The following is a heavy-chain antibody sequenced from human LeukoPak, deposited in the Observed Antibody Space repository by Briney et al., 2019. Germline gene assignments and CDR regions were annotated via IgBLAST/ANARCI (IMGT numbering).Heavy chain of an antibody. CDR1: GFTYSSYA. CDR2: ISGSGGST. D-gene: IGHD5-12*01. CDR3: AKDGLDIVATPFDY. V-gene: IGHV3-23*01. J-gene: IGHJ4*02. Sequence: GRSLRLSCAASGFTYSSYAMSWVRQAPGKGLEWVSAISGSGGSTYYADSVKGRFTISRDNSKNTLYLQMNSLRAEDTAVYYCAKDGLDIVATPFDYWGQGTLVTVSS.